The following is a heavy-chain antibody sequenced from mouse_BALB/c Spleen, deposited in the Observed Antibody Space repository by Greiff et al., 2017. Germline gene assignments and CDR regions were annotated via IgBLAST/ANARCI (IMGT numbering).Heavy chain of an antibody. CDR1: GFTFSSYG. Sequence: EVKLVESGGDLVKPGGSLKLSCAASGFTFSSYGMSWVRQTPDKRLEWVATISSGGSYTYYPDSVKGRFTISRDNAKNTLYLQMSSLKSEDTAMYYCARLDYYGSSDFDYWGQGTTLTVSS. CDR2: ISSGGSYT. CDR3: ARLDYYGSSDFDY. J-gene: IGHJ2*01. D-gene: IGHD1-1*01. V-gene: IGHV5-6*01.